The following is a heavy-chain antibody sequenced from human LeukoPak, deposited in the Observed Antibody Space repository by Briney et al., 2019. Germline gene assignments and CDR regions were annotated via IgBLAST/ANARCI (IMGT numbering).Heavy chain of an antibody. CDR2: ISGSGGVT. V-gene: IGHV3-23*01. J-gene: IGHJ4*02. Sequence: PGGSLRLSCAPSGFILSRYPMSWVRQAPGKGLEWLSTISGSGGVTYYADSVKGRFTISRDDSKNTLYLQMNSLRAEDTAVYYCAKVGENVLRIYPHSYYFDSWGQGTLVAVSS. CDR1: GFILSRYP. CDR3: AKVGENVLRIYPHSYYFDS. D-gene: IGHD2-15*01.